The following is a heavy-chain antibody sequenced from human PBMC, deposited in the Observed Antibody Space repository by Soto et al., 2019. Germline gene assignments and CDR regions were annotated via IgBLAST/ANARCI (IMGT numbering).Heavy chain of an antibody. CDR1: GGSISSGDYY. V-gene: IGHV4-30-4*01. CDR2: IYYSGST. D-gene: IGHD4-17*01. J-gene: IGHJ4*02. Sequence: QVQLQESGPGLVKPSQTLSLTCTVSGGSISSGDYYWSWIRQPPGKGLEWIGYIYYSGSTYYNPSLKSRVTISVDTSKHQSSLKLISVTAADAAVYYCARVRSYGDLDYWGQGTLVTVSS. CDR3: ARVRSYGDLDY.